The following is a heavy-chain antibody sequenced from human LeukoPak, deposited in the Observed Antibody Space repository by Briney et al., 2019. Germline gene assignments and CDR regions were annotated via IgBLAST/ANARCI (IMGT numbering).Heavy chain of an antibody. CDR3: ARRTARYYMDV. Sequence: ASETLSLTCTVSGYSITSAYYWGWIRQPPGKGLEWIGSFFLKGSTYYNPSLKSRVTISVDTSKNQFSLTLSSVTAADTAVYYCARRTARYYMDVWGKGTTVTISS. D-gene: IGHD1-14*01. CDR2: FFLKGST. J-gene: IGHJ6*03. CDR1: GYSITSAYY. V-gene: IGHV4-38-2*02.